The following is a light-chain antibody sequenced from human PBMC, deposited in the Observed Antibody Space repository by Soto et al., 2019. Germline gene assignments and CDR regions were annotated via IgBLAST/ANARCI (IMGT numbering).Light chain of an antibody. CDR1: SSNIGSHT. CDR2: TNN. J-gene: IGLJ1*01. CDR3: AAWDDSLNGYV. V-gene: IGLV1-44*01. Sequence: QSVLTQPPSASGTPGQRVIISCSGSSSNIGSHTVNWYQQLPGTAPKLLIYTNNQRPSGVPDRFSGSKSGTSASLAISGLQSEDEADYYCAAWDDSLNGYVFGTGTKVTVL.